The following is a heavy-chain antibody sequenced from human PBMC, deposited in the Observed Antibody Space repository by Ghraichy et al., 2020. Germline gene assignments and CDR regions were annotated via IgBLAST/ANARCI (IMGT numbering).Heavy chain of an antibody. D-gene: IGHD2-15*01. Sequence: GGSLRLSCAASGFTFSSYSMNWVRQAPGKGLEWVSSISSSSSYIYYADSVKGRFTISRDNAKNSLYLQMNSLRAEDTAVYYCARDIGALELLNRYYYYYGMDVWGQGTTVTVFS. CDR2: ISSSSSYI. V-gene: IGHV3-21*01. CDR3: ARDIGALELLNRYYYYYGMDV. CDR1: GFTFSSYS. J-gene: IGHJ6*02.